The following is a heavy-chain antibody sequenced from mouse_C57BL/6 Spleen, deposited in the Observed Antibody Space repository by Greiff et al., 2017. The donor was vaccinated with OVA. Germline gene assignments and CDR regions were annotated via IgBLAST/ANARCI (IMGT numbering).Heavy chain of an antibody. CDR3: ARQDYYGSSFDY. Sequence: EVQLVESGGDLVKPGGSLKLSCAASGFTFSSYGMSWVRQTPDKRLEWVATISSGGSYTYYPDSVKGRFTISRDNAKNTLYLQMSSLKSEDTAMYDCARQDYYGSSFDYWGQGTTLTVSS. CDR2: ISSGGSYT. D-gene: IGHD1-1*01. J-gene: IGHJ2*01. CDR1: GFTFSSYG. V-gene: IGHV5-6*01.